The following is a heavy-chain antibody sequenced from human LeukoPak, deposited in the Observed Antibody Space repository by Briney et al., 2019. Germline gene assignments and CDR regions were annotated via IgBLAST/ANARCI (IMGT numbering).Heavy chain of an antibody. Sequence: PSETLSLTCTVSGGSISSSSYYWGWIRQPPGKGLEWIGSIYYSGSTYYNPSLKSRVTISVDTSKNQFSLKLSSVTAADTAVYYCARHDRRGYCSSTSYHRRYYFDYWGQGTLVTVSS. V-gene: IGHV4-39*01. CDR2: IYYSGST. D-gene: IGHD2-2*01. J-gene: IGHJ4*02. CDR3: ARHDRRGYCSSTSYHRRYYFDY. CDR1: GGSISSSSYY.